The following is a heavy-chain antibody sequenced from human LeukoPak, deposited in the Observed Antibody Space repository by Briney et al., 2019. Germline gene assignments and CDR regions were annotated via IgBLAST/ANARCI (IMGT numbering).Heavy chain of an antibody. D-gene: IGHD3-22*01. CDR3: ARMKGCYYDSGYYGGHYFDY. CDR2: IYTSGST. Sequence: PSETLSLTCSVSGGSLSDYYWSWIRQPAGKGLEWIGRIYTSGSTNYHPSLKSRVTMSVDTSRNQISLKLSSVTAADTAVYYCARMKGCYYDSGYYGGHYFDYWGQGTLVTVSS. CDR1: GGSLSDYY. J-gene: IGHJ4*02. V-gene: IGHV4-4*07.